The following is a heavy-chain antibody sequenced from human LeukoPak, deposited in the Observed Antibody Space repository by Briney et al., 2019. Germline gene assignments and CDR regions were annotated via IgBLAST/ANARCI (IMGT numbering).Heavy chain of an antibody. CDR2: ISYSGGT. D-gene: IGHD5-12*01. V-gene: IGHV4-39*02. Sequence: GSLRLSCAASGFAVSSYAMSWIRQPPGKGLEWIGSISYSGGTYYNPSLKSGVTIPVDTSKNHFSLKLTSVTAADTAVYYCARPKSGYDQAFDYWGQGTLVTVSS. CDR1: GFAVSSYA. J-gene: IGHJ4*02. CDR3: ARPKSGYDQAFDY.